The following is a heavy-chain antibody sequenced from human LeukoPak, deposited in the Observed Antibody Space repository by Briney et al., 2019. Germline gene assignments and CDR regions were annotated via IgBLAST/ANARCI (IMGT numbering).Heavy chain of an antibody. CDR3: ARSPVGIRRAAIPVSGAFDI. Sequence: GASVKVSCKASGYTFTSYGISWVRQAPGQGLEWMGWISAYNGNTNYAQKLQGRVTMTTDTSTSTAYMELRSLRSDDTAVYYCARSPVGIRRAAIPVSGAFDIWGQGTMVTVSS. J-gene: IGHJ3*02. D-gene: IGHD2-2*02. CDR2: ISAYNGNT. V-gene: IGHV1-18*01. CDR1: GYTFTSYG.